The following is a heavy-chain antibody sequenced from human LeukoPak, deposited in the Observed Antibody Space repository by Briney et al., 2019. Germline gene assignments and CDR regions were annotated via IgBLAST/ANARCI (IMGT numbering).Heavy chain of an antibody. CDR2: ISGSGVST. V-gene: IGHV3-23*01. Sequence: GGSLRLSCAASGFTFSSYAMSWIRQAPGKGLEWVSAISGSGVSTYYADSVKGRFTISRDNSKNTLYLQMNSLRAEDTAVYYCAKSGTGSLMYFDYWGQGTLVTVSS. CDR3: AKSGTGSLMYFDY. CDR1: GFTFSSYA. D-gene: IGHD7-27*01. J-gene: IGHJ4*02.